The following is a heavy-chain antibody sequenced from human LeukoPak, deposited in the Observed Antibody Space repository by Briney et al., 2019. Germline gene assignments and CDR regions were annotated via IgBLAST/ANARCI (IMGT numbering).Heavy chain of an antibody. CDR3: ATRYCSGTSCFRGAFDV. CDR1: GSTVSGNY. V-gene: IGHV3-66*02. CDR2: IYSGGDT. Sequence: GGSLRLSCAASGSTVSGNYMSWVRQAPGKGLEWVSLIYSGGDTYYADSVKGRFTISRDNSQNTLYLQMNNLRPDDTAVYYCATRYCSGTSCFRGAFDVWGQGTMVTVSS. J-gene: IGHJ3*01. D-gene: IGHD2-2*01.